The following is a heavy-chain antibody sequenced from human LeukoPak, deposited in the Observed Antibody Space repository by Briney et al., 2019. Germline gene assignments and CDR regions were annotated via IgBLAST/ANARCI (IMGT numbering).Heavy chain of an antibody. CDR1: GGSISSGDYY. Sequence: SETLSLTCTVSGGSISSGDYYWSWLRQPPGKGLEWIGYIYYSGSTYYNPSLKSRVTISVDTSKNQFSLKLSSVTAADTAVYYCARVKPGRSVAAAGTFDYWGQGTLVTVSS. CDR3: ARVKPGRSVAAAGTFDY. J-gene: IGHJ4*02. D-gene: IGHD6-13*01. V-gene: IGHV4-30-4*01. CDR2: IYYSGST.